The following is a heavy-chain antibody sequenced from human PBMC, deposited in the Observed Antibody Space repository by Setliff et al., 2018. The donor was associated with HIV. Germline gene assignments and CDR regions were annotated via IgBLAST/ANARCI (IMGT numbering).Heavy chain of an antibody. D-gene: IGHD3-3*01. CDR2: INAGNGKT. Sequence: ASVKVSCKASGSTFSRYGLHWVRQAPGQRLEWMGWINAGNGKTKYSQKFRSRVTITRDTSARKAYMELSSLRSEDTAVYYCASFTVTVFGVVPYYFDYWGQGTLVTV. CDR1: GSTFSRYG. V-gene: IGHV1-3*01. CDR3: ASFTVTVFGVVPYYFDY. J-gene: IGHJ4*02.